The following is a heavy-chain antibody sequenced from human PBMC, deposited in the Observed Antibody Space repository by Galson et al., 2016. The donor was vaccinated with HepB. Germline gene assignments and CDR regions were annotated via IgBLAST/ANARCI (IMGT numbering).Heavy chain of an antibody. Sequence: SVKVSCKASGDDFGTYALNWVRQAPGQGLEWMGGIIPLFGETDYAQKFQGRVIITADESARTAYMELSSLRSEDTAVYYCARASHSEYVRKYYYFSLDVWGQGTTVTVSS. CDR2: IIPLFGET. V-gene: IGHV1-69*13. CDR1: GDDFGTYA. CDR3: ARASHSEYVRKYYYFSLDV. D-gene: IGHD3-16*01. J-gene: IGHJ6*02.